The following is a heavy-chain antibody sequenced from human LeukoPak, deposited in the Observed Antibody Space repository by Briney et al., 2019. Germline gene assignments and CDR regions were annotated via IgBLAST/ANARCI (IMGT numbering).Heavy chain of an antibody. J-gene: IGHJ4*02. Sequence: ASVKVSCKASGYTFTGFYLHWMRQAPGQGLEWMGWLNSNNGGTNYAQKFQGRVAMTRDTSISTAYMALSRLISDDTAVYYCARGDYTYGNDYWGQGTLVTVSS. V-gene: IGHV1-2*02. CDR3: ARGDYTYGNDY. D-gene: IGHD5-18*01. CDR1: GYTFTGFY. CDR2: LNSNNGGT.